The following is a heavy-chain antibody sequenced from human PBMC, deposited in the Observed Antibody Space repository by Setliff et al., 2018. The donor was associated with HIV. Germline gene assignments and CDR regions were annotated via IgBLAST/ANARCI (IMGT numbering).Heavy chain of an antibody. Sequence: GASVKVSCKASGYTFIDKYMHWVRQAPGKGLHWMGRIDPENDETKYSQKFQVRFTMTTVTSTSTAYMELRSLRSDDTAVYYCARLSIPAYYYMDVWGKGTTVTVSS. CDR1: GYTFIDKY. D-gene: IGHD2-21*01. CDR2: IDPENDET. CDR3: ARLSIPAYYYMDV. V-gene: IGHV1-2*06. J-gene: IGHJ6*03.